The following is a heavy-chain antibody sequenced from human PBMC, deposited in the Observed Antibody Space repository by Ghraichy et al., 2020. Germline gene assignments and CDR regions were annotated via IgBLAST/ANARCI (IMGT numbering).Heavy chain of an antibody. D-gene: IGHD3-10*01. CDR2: IYYSGRT. V-gene: IGHV4-59*01. J-gene: IGHJ6*02. CDR1: GGSMRTYH. CDR3: ARDRARGYYSSESYNRYYHYYGMDV. Sequence: SQILSLTCTVSGGSMRTYHWSWIRQPPGKGLEWIGFIYYSGRTHYNPSLKRRVTISLDTSKNQFSLKLDSVTAADRAIYYCARDRARGYYSSESYNRYYHYYGMDVWGQGTTVTVSS.